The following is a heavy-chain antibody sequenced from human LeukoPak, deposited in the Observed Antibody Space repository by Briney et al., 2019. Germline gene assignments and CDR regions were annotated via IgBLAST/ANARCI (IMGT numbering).Heavy chain of an antibody. J-gene: IGHJ4*02. D-gene: IGHD1-26*01. CDR2: SKDKANRYTT. CDR1: GFTFSDHH. Sequence: GGSLRLSCAASGFTFSDHHMDWVRQAPGKGQEWVGRSKDKANRYTTEYAASVKGRFTISRDDSKKSVYLQMNSLKTEDTAVYYCAKKRSGSNYPFDYWGQGTLVTVSS. V-gene: IGHV3-72*01. CDR3: AKKRSGSNYPFDY.